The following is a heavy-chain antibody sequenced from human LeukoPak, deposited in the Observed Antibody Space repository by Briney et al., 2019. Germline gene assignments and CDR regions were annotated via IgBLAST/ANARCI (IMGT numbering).Heavy chain of an antibody. CDR1: GYTFTGYY. D-gene: IGHD3-3*01. V-gene: IGHV1-2*02. CDR2: INPNSGGT. J-gene: IGHJ5*02. CDR3: ARDLGGCCYDFWSGYYSAKNHKTNWFDP. Sequence: GASVKVSCKASGYTFTGYYMHWVRQAPGQGLEWMGWINPNSGGTNYAQKFQGRVTMTRDTSISTAYMELSGLRSDDTAVYYCARDLGGCCYDFWSGYYSAKNHKTNWFDPWGQGTLVTVSS.